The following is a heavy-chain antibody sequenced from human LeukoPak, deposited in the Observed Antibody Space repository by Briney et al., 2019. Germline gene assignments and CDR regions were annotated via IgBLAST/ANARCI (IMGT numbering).Heavy chain of an antibody. V-gene: IGHV4-59*01. J-gene: IGHJ6*03. D-gene: IGHD3-10*01. CDR3: ARGYYYGSGSYYNHYYYYYMDV. CDR1: GGSISSYY. Sequence: SETLSLTCTVSGGSISSYYWSWIRQPPGKGLEWIGYIYYSGSTNYNPSLKSRVTISVDTSKSQFSLKLSSVTAADTAVYYCARGYYYGSGSYYNHYYYYYMDVWGKGTTVTISS. CDR2: IYYSGST.